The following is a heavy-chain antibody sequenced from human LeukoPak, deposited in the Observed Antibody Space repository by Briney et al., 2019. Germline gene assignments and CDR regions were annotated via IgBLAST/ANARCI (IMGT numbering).Heavy chain of an antibody. CDR2: INPSGGST. CDR1: GYTFTSYY. V-gene: IGHV1-46*01. D-gene: IGHD6-19*01. CDR3: ARVGSSGWFDY. Sequence: GASVKVSCKASGYTFTSYYMHWVRQAPGQGLEWMGIINPSGGSTSYAQKFQGRVTMTRDTSTSTVYMELSSLRSEDTAVYYRARVGSSGWFDYWGQGTLVTVSS. J-gene: IGHJ5*01.